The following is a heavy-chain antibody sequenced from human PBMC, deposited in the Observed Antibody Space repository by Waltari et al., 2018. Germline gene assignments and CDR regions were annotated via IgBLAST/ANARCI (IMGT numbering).Heavy chain of an antibody. CDR2: IQEDGSEK. V-gene: IGHV3-7*01. CDR1: GFTFGSYW. CDR3: ARDNSSSWYFFDY. J-gene: IGHJ4*02. Sequence: EVQLVESGGGLVQPGGSLRLSCAASGFTFGSYWMSWVRQAPGKGLGWVGNIQEDGSEKNYVDSVKGRFTISRDNAKNSLYLQMNSLRAEDTAVYFCARDNSSSWYFFDYWGQGTVVTVSS. D-gene: IGHD6-13*01.